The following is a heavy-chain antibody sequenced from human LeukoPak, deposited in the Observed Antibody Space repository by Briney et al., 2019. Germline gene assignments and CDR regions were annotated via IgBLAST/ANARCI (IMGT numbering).Heavy chain of an antibody. V-gene: IGHV1-46*01. CDR2: INPSGGST. J-gene: IGHJ6*03. D-gene: IGHD6-13*01. CDR1: GHTFTGYY. Sequence: ASVKVSCKASGHTFTGYYMHWVRQAPGQGLEWMGIINPSGGSTTYAQKFQGSVTMTRDTSTSTVYMELSSLRSEDTAVYYCAAAAPHYYYMDVWGKGTTVTVSS. CDR3: AAAAPHYYYMDV.